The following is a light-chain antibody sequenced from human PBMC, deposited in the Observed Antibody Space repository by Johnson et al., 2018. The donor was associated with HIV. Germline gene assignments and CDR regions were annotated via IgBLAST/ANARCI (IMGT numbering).Light chain of an antibody. Sequence: QSVLTQPPSVSAAPGQKVTISCSGSSSNIGSNYVSWYQQVPGTAPKLLIYDNNKRPSGIPDRFSGSKSGPSATLGITGLQTGDEADYYCGTWDDSLSALYVFGTGTKVTVL. CDR1: SSNIGSNY. CDR3: GTWDDSLSALYV. CDR2: DNN. J-gene: IGLJ1*01. V-gene: IGLV1-51*01.